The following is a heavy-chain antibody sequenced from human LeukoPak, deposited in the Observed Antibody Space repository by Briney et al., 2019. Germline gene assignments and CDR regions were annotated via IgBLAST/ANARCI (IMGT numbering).Heavy chain of an antibody. CDR3: ARHGATATREPIDY. D-gene: IGHD2-15*01. V-gene: IGHV4-39*01. CDR2: IYYSGST. CDR1: GGSISSSSYY. Sequence: PSETLSLTCTVSGGSISSSSYYWGWIRQPPGKGLEWIGSIYYSGSTYYSPSLKSRVTISVDTSKNQFSLKLSSVTAADTAVYYCARHGATATREPIDYWGQGTLVTVSS. J-gene: IGHJ4*02.